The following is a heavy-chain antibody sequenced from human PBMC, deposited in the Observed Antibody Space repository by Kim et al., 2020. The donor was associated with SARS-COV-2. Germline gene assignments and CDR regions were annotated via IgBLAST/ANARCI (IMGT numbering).Heavy chain of an antibody. CDR2: INHSGST. J-gene: IGHJ2*01. CDR3: ARGIFNRWGRPVDTAMVTYRGWYFDL. Sequence: SETLSLTCAVYGGSFSGYYWSWIRQPPGKGLEWIGEINHSGSTNYNPSLKSRVTISVDTSKNQFSLKLSSVTAADTAVYYCARGIFNRWGRPVDTAMVTYRGWYFDLWGRGTLVTVSS. D-gene: IGHD5-18*01. CDR1: GGSFSGYY. V-gene: IGHV4-34*01.